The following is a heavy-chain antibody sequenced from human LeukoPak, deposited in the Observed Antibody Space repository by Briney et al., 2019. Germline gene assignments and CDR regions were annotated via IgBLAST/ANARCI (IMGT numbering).Heavy chain of an antibody. Sequence: SETPSLTCTVSGGSISSYYWSWIRQPAGKGLEWIGRIYTSGSTNYNPSLKSRVTMSVDTSKNQFSLKLSSVTAVDTAVYYCARVESGYSFRHYYYYMDVWGKGTTVTVSS. CDR2: IYTSGST. CDR1: GGSISSYY. D-gene: IGHD3-3*01. V-gene: IGHV4-4*07. J-gene: IGHJ6*03. CDR3: ARVESGYSFRHYYYYMDV.